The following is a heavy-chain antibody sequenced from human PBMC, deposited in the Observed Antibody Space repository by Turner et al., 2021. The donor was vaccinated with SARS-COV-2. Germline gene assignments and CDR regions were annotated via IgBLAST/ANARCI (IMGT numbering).Heavy chain of an antibody. V-gene: IGHV1-2*02. CDR3: ARAVGYTAMEY. CDR1: GNTFTGYY. J-gene: IGHJ4*02. Sequence: QVQLVQAGAEVKKPGASVKVSCKASGNTFTGYYMHWGRQATGQGLEGMGWINPNSCGTNYEQKFQCRVTMTRDTSISTAYMELRRLRSDDTAVYYCARAVGYTAMEYWGQGTLVTVSS. CDR2: INPNSCGT. D-gene: IGHD5-18*01.